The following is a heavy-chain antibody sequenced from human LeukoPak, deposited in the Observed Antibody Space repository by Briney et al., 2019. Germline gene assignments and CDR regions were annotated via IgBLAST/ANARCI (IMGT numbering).Heavy chain of an antibody. V-gene: IGHV1-2*02. J-gene: IGHJ4*02. D-gene: IGHD5-12*01. CDR1: RYTFTGYY. CDR3: AKDMRSRGYSGYDCFDY. Sequence: ASVTVSCTASRYTFTGYYMHWVRQAPGQGLEWMGWINPHSGETNYAQKFQGRVTMTRDTSTSTAYMEVSRLRSDDTAVYYCAKDMRSRGYSGYDCFDYWGQGTLVTVSS. CDR2: INPHSGET.